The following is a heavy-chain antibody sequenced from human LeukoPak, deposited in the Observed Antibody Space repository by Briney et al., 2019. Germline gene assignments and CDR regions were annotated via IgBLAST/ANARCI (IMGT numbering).Heavy chain of an antibody. CDR1: GGSISSYY. CDR3: ARGRKRLVIRGGIDY. J-gene: IGHJ4*02. Sequence: PSETLSLTCTVSGGSISSYYWSWVRQPPGKGLEWIGFVYYTGSTNYSPSLKSRVTISVDTSKNQFSLNLSSVTAADTAVYYCARGRKRLVIRGGIDYWGQGTLVTVSS. D-gene: IGHD3-9*01. V-gene: IGHV4-59*12. CDR2: VYYTGST.